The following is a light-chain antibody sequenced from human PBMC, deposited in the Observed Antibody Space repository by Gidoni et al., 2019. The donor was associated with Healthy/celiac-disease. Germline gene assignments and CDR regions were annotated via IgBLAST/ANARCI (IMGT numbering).Light chain of an antibody. Sequence: DIVMPQSPLSLPVTPGEPASISCRSSQSLLHSNGYNYLDWYLQKSGQSPQLLIDLGSNRASGVADRFSGSGSGTDFTLKISRVEAEDVGVYYCMRALLFTFGPGTKVDIK. CDR3: MRALLFT. J-gene: IGKJ3*01. CDR2: LGS. V-gene: IGKV2-28*01. CDR1: QSLLHSNGYNY.